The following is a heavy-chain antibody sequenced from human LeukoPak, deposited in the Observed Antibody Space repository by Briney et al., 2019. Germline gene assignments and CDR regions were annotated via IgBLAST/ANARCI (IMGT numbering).Heavy chain of an antibody. CDR2: IWYDATNK. CDR1: GFTFSSYA. V-gene: IGHV3-33*08. CDR3: ARDPENFWNGYNFDY. J-gene: IGHJ4*02. Sequence: NPGGSLRLSCAASGFTFSSYAMHWVRQAPGKGLEWVAVIWYDATNKYYADSVKGRFTISRDNSKNTLYLQMDSLRAEDTAVYYCARDPENFWNGYNFDYWGQGTLVTVSS. D-gene: IGHD3-3*01.